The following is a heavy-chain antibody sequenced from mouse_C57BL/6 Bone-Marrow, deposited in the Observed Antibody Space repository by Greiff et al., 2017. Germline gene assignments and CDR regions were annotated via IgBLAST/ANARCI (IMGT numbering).Heavy chain of an antibody. J-gene: IGHJ3*01. CDR2: IDPSDSYT. CDR1: GYTFTRYW. V-gene: IGHV1-69*01. Sequence: VQLQQPGAELVMPGASVKLSCKASGYTFTRYWMHWVKQRPGQGLEWIGEIDPSDSYTNYNQKFKGKSTLTVDKSSSTAYMQLSSLTSEDSAVYYCAAYDYDAYWGQGTLVTVSA. CDR3: AAYDYDAY. D-gene: IGHD2-4*01.